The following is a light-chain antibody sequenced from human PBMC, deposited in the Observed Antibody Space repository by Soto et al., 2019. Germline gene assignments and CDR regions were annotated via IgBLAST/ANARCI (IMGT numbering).Light chain of an antibody. CDR3: SSYTSTSRLVL. CDR1: SSDVGDYNF. Sequence: QSALTQPASVSGSVGQSITISCTGSSSDVGDYNFVSWYQHLPGKAPKLLIFDVTNRPSGVSSRFSGSKSGNTASLAISGLQAEDEADYYCSSYTSTSRLVLFGGGTKVTVL. CDR2: DVT. J-gene: IGLJ2*01. V-gene: IGLV2-14*03.